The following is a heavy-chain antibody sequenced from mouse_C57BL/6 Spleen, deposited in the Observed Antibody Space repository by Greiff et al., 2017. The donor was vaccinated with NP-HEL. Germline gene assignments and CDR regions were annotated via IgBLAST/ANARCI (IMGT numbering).Heavy chain of an antibody. CDR1: GFSLTSYG. Sequence: VKLVESGPGLVQPSQSLSITCTVSGFSLTSYGVHWVRQSPGKGLEWLGVIWRGGSTDYNAAFMSRLSITKDNSKSQVFFKMNSLQADDTAIYYCAKGEGAGYYAMDYWGQGTSVTVSS. V-gene: IGHV2-5*01. CDR2: IWRGGST. J-gene: IGHJ4*01. CDR3: AKGEGAGYYAMDY.